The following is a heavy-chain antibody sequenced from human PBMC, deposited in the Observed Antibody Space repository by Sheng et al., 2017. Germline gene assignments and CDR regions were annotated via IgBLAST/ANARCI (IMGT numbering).Heavy chain of an antibody. D-gene: IGHD6-19*01. V-gene: IGHV4-34*01. Sequence: QVQLQQWGAGLLKPSETLSLTCAVYGGSFSGYYWSWIRQPPGKGLEWIGEINHSGSTNYNPSLKSRVTISVDTSKNQFSLKLSSVTAADTAVYYCARVKTGIAVAVATFADYWGQGTLVTVSS. J-gene: IGHJ4*02. CDR3: ARVKTGIAVAVATFADY. CDR2: INHSGST. CDR1: GGSFSGYY.